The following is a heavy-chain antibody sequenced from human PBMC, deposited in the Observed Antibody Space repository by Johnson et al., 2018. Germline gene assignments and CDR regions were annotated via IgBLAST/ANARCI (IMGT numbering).Heavy chain of an antibody. CDR1: GGTFSSYA. CDR3: ARDKKGMASSWYTGGYFHH. Sequence: QVQLQESGAEVKKPGSSVKVSCKASGGTFSSYAISWVRQAPGQGLEWMGGIIPIFGTANYAQKFQGRVTITADESTSTADMVLSSLRAEDTAVYYCARDKKGMASSWYTGGYFHHWGQGTLVTVSS. D-gene: IGHD6-13*01. CDR2: IIPIFGTA. V-gene: IGHV1-69*01. J-gene: IGHJ1*01.